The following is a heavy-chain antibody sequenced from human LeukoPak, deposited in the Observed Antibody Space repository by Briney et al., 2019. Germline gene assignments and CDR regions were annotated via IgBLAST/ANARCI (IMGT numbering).Heavy chain of an antibody. V-gene: IGHV4-59*01. CDR2: IYYSGST. CDR1: GGSISSYY. CDR3: ARVPAAGTDYYYYGMDV. Sequence: SETLSLTCTVSGGSISSYYWSWIRQPPGKGLEWIGYIYYSGSTNYNPSLKSRVTISVDTSKNQFSLKLSSVTAADTAVYYCARVPAAGTDYYYYGMDVWGQGTTVTVSS. J-gene: IGHJ6*02. D-gene: IGHD6-13*01.